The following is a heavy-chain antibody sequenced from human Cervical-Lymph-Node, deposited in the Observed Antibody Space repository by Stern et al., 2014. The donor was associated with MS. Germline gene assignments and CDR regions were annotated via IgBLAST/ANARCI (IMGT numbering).Heavy chain of an antibody. J-gene: IGHJ3*02. CDR1: GFTFTSSA. Sequence: QMQLVQSGPEVKKPGTSVKVSCKASGFTFTSSAVQWVRQARGQRLEWIGLIVVGSGNTNYAQKFQERVTITRDMSTSTADMELSSLRSEDTAVYYCAAEPMYYSDSVGAFDIWGQGTMVTVSS. D-gene: IGHD3-22*01. CDR2: IVVGSGNT. CDR3: AAEPMYYSDSVGAFDI. V-gene: IGHV1-58*01.